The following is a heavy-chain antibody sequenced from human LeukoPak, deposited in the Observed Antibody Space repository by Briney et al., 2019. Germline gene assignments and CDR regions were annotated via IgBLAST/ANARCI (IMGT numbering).Heavy chain of an antibody. D-gene: IGHD1-1*01. CDR3: ARDPYNGAYSEGYYYYYMDV. Sequence: GGSLRLSCAAPGITFSNYNMNWVRQAPGRGLEWISSITSSSSYTFYADSVKGRFTISRDNAKNSLYLQMNSLRVEDTAIYYCARDPYNGAYSEGYYYYYMDVWGKGTTVTISS. J-gene: IGHJ6*03. V-gene: IGHV3-21*01. CDR1: GITFSNYN. CDR2: ITSSSSYT.